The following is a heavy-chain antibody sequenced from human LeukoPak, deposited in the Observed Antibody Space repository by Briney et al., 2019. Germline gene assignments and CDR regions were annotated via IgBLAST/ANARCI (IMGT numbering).Heavy chain of an antibody. V-gene: IGHV1-18*01. CDR2: ISAYNGNT. Sequence: ASVKVSCKASGYTFTSYGISWVRQAPGQGLEWMGWISAYNGNTNHAQKLQGRVTMTTDTSTSTAYMEPRSLRSDDTAVYYCARDTYYDFWSGYHFYFDYWGQGTLVTVSS. CDR1: GYTFTSYG. CDR3: ARDTYYDFWSGYHFYFDY. J-gene: IGHJ4*02. D-gene: IGHD3-3*01.